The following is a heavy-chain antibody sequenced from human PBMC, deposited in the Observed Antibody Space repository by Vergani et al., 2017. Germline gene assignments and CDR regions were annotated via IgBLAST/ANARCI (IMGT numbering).Heavy chain of an antibody. J-gene: IGHJ4*02. V-gene: IGHV4-38-2*01. CDR2: IYHSGST. CDR3: ARVFSPWVVVPAAISPPYYFDY. Sequence: QVQLQQWGAGVVKPSGTLSLTCAVSGYSISSGYYWGWIRQPPGKGLEWIGSIYHSGSTYYNPSLKSRVTISVDTSKNQFSLKLSSVTAADTAVYYCARVFSPWVVVPAAISPPYYFDYWGQGTLVTVSS. CDR1: GYSISSGYY. D-gene: IGHD2-2*02.